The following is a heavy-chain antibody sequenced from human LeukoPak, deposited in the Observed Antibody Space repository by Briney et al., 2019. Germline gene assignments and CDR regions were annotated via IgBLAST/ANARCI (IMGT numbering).Heavy chain of an antibody. CDR3: AAAYIAAAGNFDY. CDR1: GYTFTSYA. CDR2: INAGNGNT. J-gene: IGHJ4*02. Sequence: ASVKVSCKASGYTFTSYAMHWVRQAPGQRLEWMGWINAGNGNTKYSQKFQGRVTITRDTSASTAYMELSSPRSEDTAVYYCAAAYIAAAGNFDYWGQGTLVTVSS. V-gene: IGHV1-3*01. D-gene: IGHD6-13*01.